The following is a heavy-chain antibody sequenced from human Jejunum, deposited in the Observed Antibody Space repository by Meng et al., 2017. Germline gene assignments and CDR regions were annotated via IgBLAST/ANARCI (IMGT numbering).Heavy chain of an antibody. J-gene: IGHJ4*02. Sequence: GESLKISCAASGFTFSRYAMNWVRQVPGQGLEWVAAVSSSSSYIYYADSVKGRFTVSRDNAKNSLDLQMNSLRAEDTALYYCARAGSTHVGTVVVVTAVQLDYWGQGTRVTVSS. CDR2: VSSSSSYI. V-gene: IGHV3-21*01. D-gene: IGHD2-21*02. CDR1: GFTFSRYA. CDR3: ARAGSTHVGTVVVVTAVQLDY.